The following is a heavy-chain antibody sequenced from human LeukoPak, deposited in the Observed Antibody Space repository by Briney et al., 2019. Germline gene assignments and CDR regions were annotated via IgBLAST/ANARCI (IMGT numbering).Heavy chain of an antibody. Sequence: GGSLRLSCAASGFTFSSYGMSWVRQAPGKGLEWVSAISGSGGSTYYADSAKGRFTISRDNAKNSLYLQMNSLKAEDTALYYCARDTHYYGSGSPAFDFWGRGTMVTVSS. CDR3: ARDTHYYGSGSPAFDF. CDR1: GFTFSSYG. CDR2: ISGSGGST. J-gene: IGHJ3*01. D-gene: IGHD3-10*01. V-gene: IGHV3-23*01.